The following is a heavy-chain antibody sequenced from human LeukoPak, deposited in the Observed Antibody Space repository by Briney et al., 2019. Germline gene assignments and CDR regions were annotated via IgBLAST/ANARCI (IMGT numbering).Heavy chain of an antibody. CDR3: ARYPVGYCSSTSCYHNWFDP. J-gene: IGHJ5*02. V-gene: IGHV3-23*01. D-gene: IGHD2-2*01. CDR1: GFTFSSYA. Sequence: PGGSLRLSCAASGFTFSSYAMSWVRQAPGKGLEWVSAISGSGGSTYYADSVKGRFTISRDNSKNTLYLQMNSPRAEDTAVYYCARYPVGYCSSTSCYHNWFDPWGQGTLVTVSS. CDR2: ISGSGGST.